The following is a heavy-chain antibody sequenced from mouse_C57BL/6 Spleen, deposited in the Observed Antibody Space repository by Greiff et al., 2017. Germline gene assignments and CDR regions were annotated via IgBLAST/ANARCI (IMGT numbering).Heavy chain of an antibody. CDR2: IDPSDSET. CDR3: ARIYYGNYDDY. D-gene: IGHD2-1*01. J-gene: IGHJ2*01. V-gene: IGHV1-52*01. CDR1: GYTFTSYW. Sequence: QVQLQQPGAELVRPGSSVKLSCKASGYTFTSYWMHWVKQRPIQGLEWIGNIDPSDSETHYNQKFKDKATLTVDKSSSTAYMQLSSLTSEDSAVYYCARIYYGNYDDYWGQGTTLTVSS.